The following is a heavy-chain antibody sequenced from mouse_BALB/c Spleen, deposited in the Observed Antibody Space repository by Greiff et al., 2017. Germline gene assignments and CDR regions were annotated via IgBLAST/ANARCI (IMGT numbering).Heavy chain of an antibody. V-gene: IGHV1-54*01. CDR1: GYAFTNYL. CDR2: INPGSGGT. D-gene: IGHD3-2*01. Sequence: QVQLQQSGAELVRPGTSVKVSCKASGYAFTNYLIEWVKQRPGQGLEWIGVINPGSGGTNYNEKFKGKATLTADKSSSTAYMQLSSLTSDDSAVYFCARSDSSGYYYYAMDYWGQGTSVTVSS. J-gene: IGHJ4*01. CDR3: ARSDSSGYYYYAMDY.